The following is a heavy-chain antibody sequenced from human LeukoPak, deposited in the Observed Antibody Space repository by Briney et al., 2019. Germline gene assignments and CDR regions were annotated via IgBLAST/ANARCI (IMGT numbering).Heavy chain of an antibody. V-gene: IGHV3-23*01. J-gene: IGHJ4*02. CDR1: GFTFRTYA. CDR2: IIVSGDYK. D-gene: IGHD3-3*01. Sequence: GGSLRLSCAASGFTFRTYAMTWVRQAPGKGLEWDSSIIVSGDYKYYADSGKGRFTISRVDCKNQVYLQMNSLRAEDTAVYYCAKGYCSYTNCQTRLVLGCWGQGTPVTVFS. CDR3: AKGYCSYTNCQTRLVLGC.